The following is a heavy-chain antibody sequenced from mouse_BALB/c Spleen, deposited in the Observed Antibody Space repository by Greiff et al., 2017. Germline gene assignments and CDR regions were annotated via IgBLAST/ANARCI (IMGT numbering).Heavy chain of an antibody. CDR3: ARKGDWAAWFAY. CDR1: GFNIKDTY. D-gene: IGHD4-1*01. CDR2: IDPANGNT. V-gene: IGHV14-3*02. J-gene: IGHJ3*01. Sequence: VQLQQSGAELVKPGASVKLSCTASGFNIKDTYMHWVKQRPEQGLEWIGRIDPANGNTKYDPKFQGKATITADTSSTTAYLQLSSLTSEDTAVYYCARKGDWAAWFAYWGQGTLVTVSA.